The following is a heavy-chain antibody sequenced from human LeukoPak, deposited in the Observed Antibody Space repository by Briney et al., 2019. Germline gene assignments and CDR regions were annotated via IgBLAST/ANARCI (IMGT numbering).Heavy chain of an antibody. CDR1: DYSISSGYY. V-gene: IGHV4-38-2*01. CDR3: ARGGYSYGYYYYGMDV. J-gene: IGHJ6*02. Sequence: PSETLSLTCDVSDYSISSGYYWGWIRQPPGKGLEWIGSIYHSGSTHYNPSLKSRVTISVDTSKNQLSLKLTSVTAADTAVYYCARGGYSYGYYYYGMDVWGQGTTVTVSS. D-gene: IGHD5-18*01. CDR2: IYHSGST.